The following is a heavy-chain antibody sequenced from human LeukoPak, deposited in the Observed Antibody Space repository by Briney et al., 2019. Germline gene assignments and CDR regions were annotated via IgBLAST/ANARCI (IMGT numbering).Heavy chain of an antibody. J-gene: IGHJ4*02. Sequence: QPGGSLRLSCAASGFPFRTHWMSWVRQAPGKGLEWVANINQDGRKKFYVDSVEGRFTISRDDAKTSLFLQMNSLRVEDTAVYYCAKWMGRDSWGQGTLVTVSS. CDR2: INQDGRKK. D-gene: IGHD6-19*01. V-gene: IGHV3-7*02. CDR1: GFPFRTHW. CDR3: AKWMGRDS.